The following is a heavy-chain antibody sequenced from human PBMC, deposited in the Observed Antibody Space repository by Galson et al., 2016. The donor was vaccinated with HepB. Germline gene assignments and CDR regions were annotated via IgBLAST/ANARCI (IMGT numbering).Heavy chain of an antibody. V-gene: IGHV4-59*01. Sequence: EPLSLTCTVSGGSISGYYWSWIRQPPGKGLEWIGFIYYSGDTSYNPSLKSRVTISIDKSKSQLTLNLNSMTAADTAGYYCARDPFGLGWFDPWGQGTLVTVSS. D-gene: IGHD3-16*01. J-gene: IGHJ5*02. CDR3: ARDPFGLGWFDP. CDR2: IYYSGDT. CDR1: GGSISGYY.